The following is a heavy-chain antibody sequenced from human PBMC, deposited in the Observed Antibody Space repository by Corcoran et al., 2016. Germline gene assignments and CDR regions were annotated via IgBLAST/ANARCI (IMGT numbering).Heavy chain of an antibody. Sequence: QVQLVQSGAEVKKPGASVKVSCKASGYTFTSYAMHWVRQAPGQRLEWMGWINAGNGNTKYSQKFQGRVTITRDTSASTAYMELSSLRSEDTAVYYCAREEVVRGGSHYYGMDVGGQGTTVTVSS. CDR1: GYTFTSYA. J-gene: IGHJ6*02. CDR2: INAGNGNT. D-gene: IGHD3-10*01. CDR3: AREEVVRGGSHYYGMDV. V-gene: IGHV1-3*01.